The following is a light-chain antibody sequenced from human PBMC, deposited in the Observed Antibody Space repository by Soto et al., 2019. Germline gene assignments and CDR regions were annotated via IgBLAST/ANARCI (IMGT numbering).Light chain of an antibody. V-gene: IGKV1-9*01. CDR2: AAS. Sequence: IQLTQSPSSLSASVGDRVTITCRASQGISSYLAWYQQKPGKAPNLLIYAASTLQSGVPSRFSGSGSGTDFTLTISSLQPEDFATYYCQQLNSYPLTFGPGTKVDLK. J-gene: IGKJ3*01. CDR3: QQLNSYPLT. CDR1: QGISSY.